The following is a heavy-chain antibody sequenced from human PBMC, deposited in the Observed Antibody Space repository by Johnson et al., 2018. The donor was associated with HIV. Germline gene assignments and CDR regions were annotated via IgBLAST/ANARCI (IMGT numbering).Heavy chain of an antibody. CDR1: GFTFSSYA. CDR3: AREGYGGWAFDI. CDR2: ISYDGSNK. V-gene: IGHV3-30-3*01. Sequence: VQLVESGGGVVQPGRSLRLSCAASGFTFSSYAMHWVRQAPGKGLEWVAVISYDGSNKYYADSVKGRFTISRDNSKNTLYLQMTSLRAEDTAVYYCAREGYGGWAFDIWGQGTMVTVSS. D-gene: IGHD4-23*01. J-gene: IGHJ3*02.